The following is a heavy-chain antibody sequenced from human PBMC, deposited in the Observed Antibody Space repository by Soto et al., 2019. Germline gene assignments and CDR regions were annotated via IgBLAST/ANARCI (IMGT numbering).Heavy chain of an antibody. V-gene: IGHV3-23*01. D-gene: IGHD5-12*01. J-gene: IGHJ6*02. CDR1: GFTFSSYA. Sequence: GGSLRLSCAASGFTFSSYAMSWVRQAPGKGLEWVSAISGSGGSTYYADSVKGRFTISRDNSQNTLHLQVNSLRAEDTALYYCAKALRGGRGYMYYYYGLDVWGQGTTVTVSS. CDR2: ISGSGGST. CDR3: AKALRGGRGYMYYYYGLDV.